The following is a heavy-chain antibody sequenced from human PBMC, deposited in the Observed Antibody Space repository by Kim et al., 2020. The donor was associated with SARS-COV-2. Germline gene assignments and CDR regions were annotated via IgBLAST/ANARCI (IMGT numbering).Heavy chain of an antibody. CDR2: IIPILGIA. D-gene: IGHD2-15*01. CDR3: ARGYCSGGSCYNWYFDL. V-gene: IGHV1-69*04. Sequence: SVKVSCKASGGTFSSYAISWVRQAPGQGLEWMGRIIPILGIANYAQKFQGRVTITADKSTSTAYMELSSLRSEDTAVYYCARGYCSGGSCYNWYFDLWG. J-gene: IGHJ2*01. CDR1: GGTFSSYA.